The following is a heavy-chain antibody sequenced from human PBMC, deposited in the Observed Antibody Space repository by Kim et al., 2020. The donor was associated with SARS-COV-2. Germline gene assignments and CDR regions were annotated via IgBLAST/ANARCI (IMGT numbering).Heavy chain of an antibody. Sequence: LKSRVTISVDTSKNQFSLKLSSVTAADTAVYYCARAAIFGVVIIGDAFDIWGQGTMVTVSS. D-gene: IGHD3-3*01. V-gene: IGHV4-30-2*05. J-gene: IGHJ3*02. CDR3: ARAAIFGVVIIGDAFDI.